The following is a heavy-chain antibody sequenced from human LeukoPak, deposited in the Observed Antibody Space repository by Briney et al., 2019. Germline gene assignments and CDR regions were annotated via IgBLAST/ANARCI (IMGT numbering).Heavy chain of an antibody. V-gene: IGHV4-4*07. CDR2: IYNSGST. D-gene: IGHD2-8*01. J-gene: IGHJ4*02. CDR1: GGSISSYY. CDR3: AGRYCTNGVCPYFDH. Sequence: PSETLSLTCTVSGGSISSYYWSWIRQPAGKGLEWIGRIYNSGSTNYNPSLKSRVTMSVDTSKNHFSLKLSSVTAADTAVYYCAGRYCTNGVCPYFDHWGQGSLVTVSS.